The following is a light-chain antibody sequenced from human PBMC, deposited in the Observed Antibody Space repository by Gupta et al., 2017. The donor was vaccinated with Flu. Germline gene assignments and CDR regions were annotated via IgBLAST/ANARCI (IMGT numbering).Light chain of an antibody. J-gene: IGLJ1*01. V-gene: IGLV3-25*02. CDR2: KDD. CDR1: TLSKQY. CDR3: QSADESGSEV. Sequence: SDDLTQPPSLSVSPGQTAKITCSGDTLSKQYTNWYQQKAGQDPEWRRLKDDEGHSGVSGRFSGSTLGRIVKLIITDGQAENEASDYCQSADESGSEVFGPGTTLSV.